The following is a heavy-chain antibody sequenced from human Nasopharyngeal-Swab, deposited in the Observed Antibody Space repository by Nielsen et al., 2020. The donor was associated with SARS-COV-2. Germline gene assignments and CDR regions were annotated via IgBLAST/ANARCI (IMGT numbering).Heavy chain of an antibody. CDR3: ARAGRERVVITKFDY. D-gene: IGHD3-22*01. V-gene: IGHV4-30-4*01. CDR2: IYYGGST. Sequence: WIRQPPGKGLEWIGYIYYGGSTYYNPSLKSRVTISVDTSKNQFSLKLSSVTAADTAVYYCARAGRERVVITKFDYWGQGTLVTVSS. J-gene: IGHJ4*02.